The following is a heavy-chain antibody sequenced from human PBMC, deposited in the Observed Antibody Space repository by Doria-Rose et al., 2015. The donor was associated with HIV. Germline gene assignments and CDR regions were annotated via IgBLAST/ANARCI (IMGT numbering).Heavy chain of an antibody. CDR3: ARIKSSRWYHKYYFDF. CDR1: GVSLSSPGMG. V-gene: IGHV2-26*01. J-gene: IGHJ4*02. D-gene: IGHD6-13*01. CDR2: IFSDDER. Sequence: QVTLKESGPVLVKPTETLTLTYTVSGVSLSSPGMGVSWIRQPPGKALEWLANIFSDDERSYTTSLKSRLTISRGTSKSQVVLTMTDMDPVDTATYYCARIKSSRWYHKYYFDFWGQGTLVIVSA.